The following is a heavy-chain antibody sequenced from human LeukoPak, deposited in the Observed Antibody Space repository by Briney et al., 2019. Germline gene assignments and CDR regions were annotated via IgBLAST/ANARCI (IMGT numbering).Heavy chain of an antibody. J-gene: IGHJ5*02. Sequence: AGGSLRLSCAASGFIFSTYAMHWVRQAPGKGLEYVSAISSNGGSTYYANSVKGRFTISRDNSKNTLYLQMGSLRAEDMAVYYCARDSCSGGSCYMDPWGQGTLVTVSS. CDR1: GFIFSTYA. CDR3: ARDSCSGGSCYMDP. V-gene: IGHV3-64*01. D-gene: IGHD2-15*01. CDR2: ISSNGGST.